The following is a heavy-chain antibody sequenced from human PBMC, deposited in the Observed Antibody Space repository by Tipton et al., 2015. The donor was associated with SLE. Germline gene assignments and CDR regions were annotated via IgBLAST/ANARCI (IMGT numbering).Heavy chain of an antibody. J-gene: IGHJ6*02. Sequence: QLVQSGAEVKKPGASVKVSCKASGYSFTSHDINWVRQATGQGLEWMGWMNPNSGNTGYAQKFQGRVTMTRDTSISTAYMELTSLRSEDTAVYSCARGQEDYIWENYRCYYYVMDVWGQGTTVTVSS. CDR3: ARGQEDYIWENYRCYYYVMDV. CDR2: MNPNSGNT. CDR1: GYSFTSHD. D-gene: IGHD3-16*02. V-gene: IGHV1-8*01.